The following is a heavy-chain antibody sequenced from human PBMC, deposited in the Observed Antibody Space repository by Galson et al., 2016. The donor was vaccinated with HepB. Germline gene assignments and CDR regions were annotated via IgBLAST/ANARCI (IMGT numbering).Heavy chain of an antibody. CDR1: GYSFTNYW. J-gene: IGHJ3*01. D-gene: IGHD5/OR15-5a*01. CDR3: ARHPEANSVYPRDAFNL. Sequence: QSGAEVKKPGESLKISCKGSGYSFTNYWIGWVRQMPGKGLEWMGIIYPGDSDTRYSPSFQGQVTISADKSIGTAYLQWTSLKASDTAMYYCARHPEANSVYPRDAFNLWGQGTVVTVSS. CDR2: IYPGDSDT. V-gene: IGHV5-51*01.